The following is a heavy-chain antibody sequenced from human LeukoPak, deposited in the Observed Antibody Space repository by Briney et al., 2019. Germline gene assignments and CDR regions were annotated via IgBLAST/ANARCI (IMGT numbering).Heavy chain of an antibody. V-gene: IGHV3-23*01. J-gene: IGHJ4*02. CDR2: ISGSGGST. CDR1: GFTFSSYA. D-gene: IGHD3-10*01. CDR3: AKGGDRGNYYFDS. Sequence: PGGSLRLSCAASGFTFSSYAMSWVRQAPGKGLEWVSAISGSGGSTSYADSVKGRFTISRDNSKNTLYLQMNSLRAEDTAVYFCAKGGDRGNYYFDSWGQGTLVSVSS.